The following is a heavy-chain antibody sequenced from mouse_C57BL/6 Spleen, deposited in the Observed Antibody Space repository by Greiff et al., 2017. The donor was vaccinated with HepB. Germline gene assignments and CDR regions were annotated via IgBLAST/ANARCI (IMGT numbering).Heavy chain of an antibody. CDR3: ARESNYFDY. Sequence: EVQVVESGPGMVKPSQSLSLTCTVTGYSITSGYDWHWIRHFPGNKLEWMGYISYSGSTNYNPSLKSRISITHDTSKNHFFLKLNSVTTEDTATYYCARESNYFDYWGQGTTLTVSS. V-gene: IGHV3-1*01. CDR1: GYSITSGYD. J-gene: IGHJ2*01. CDR2: ISYSGST.